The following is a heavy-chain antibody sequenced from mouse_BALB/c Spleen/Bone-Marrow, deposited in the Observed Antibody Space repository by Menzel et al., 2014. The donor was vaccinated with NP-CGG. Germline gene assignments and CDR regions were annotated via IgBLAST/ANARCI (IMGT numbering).Heavy chain of an antibody. CDR2: TYPVSGGT. CDR1: GYTFTSYW. V-gene: IGHV1S22*01. J-gene: IGHJ3*01. Sequence: LQQSGSELVRPGASVKLSCKASGYTFTSYWMHWVKQRPGQGLEWIGNTYPVSGGTNYDEKFKSKATLTVDTSSSTAYMQLSSLTSEDSAVYYCTRVNEYGRAWFAYWGQGTLVTVSA. CDR3: TRVNEYGRAWFAY. D-gene: IGHD5-2*01.